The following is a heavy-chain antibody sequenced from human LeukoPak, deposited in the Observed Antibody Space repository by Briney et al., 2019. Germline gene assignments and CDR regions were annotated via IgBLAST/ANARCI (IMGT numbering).Heavy chain of an antibody. CDR2: INPNSGGT. CDR1: GYTFTGYY. Sequence: APVKVSCKASGYTFTGYYMHWVRQAPGQGLEWMGRINPNSGGTNYAQKFQGRVTMTRDTSISTAYMELSRLRSDDTAVYYCAGSHCSGGSCYRDGDFDYWGQGTLVTVSS. CDR3: AGSHCSGGSCYRDGDFDY. V-gene: IGHV1-2*06. D-gene: IGHD2-15*01. J-gene: IGHJ4*02.